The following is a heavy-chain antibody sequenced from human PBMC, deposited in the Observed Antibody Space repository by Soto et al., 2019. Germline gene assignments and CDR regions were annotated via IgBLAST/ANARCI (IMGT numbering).Heavy chain of an antibody. CDR3: TKSSGGSSSVGMDY. Sequence: LRLSCAGSGFIFKNYALNWVRQAPGKGLEWVASITRDGYNKYYADSVKGRFTISRDNSRDTLSLQMTALTIEDSSVYYCTKSSGGSSSVGMDYWGQGTRVTVSS. D-gene: IGHD6-6*01. CDR2: ITRDGYNK. J-gene: IGHJ4*02. CDR1: GFIFKNYA. V-gene: IGHV3-30*04.